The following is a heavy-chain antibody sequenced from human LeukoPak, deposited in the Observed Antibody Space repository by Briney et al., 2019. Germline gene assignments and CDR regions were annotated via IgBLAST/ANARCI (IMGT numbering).Heavy chain of an antibody. D-gene: IGHD6-19*01. V-gene: IGHV3-66*02. Sequence: GGSLRLSCAASGFTFSDYYMSWVRQAPGKGLEWVSVLYSGGSTYYADSVRGRFTISRDNSKNTLYLQMNSLRSDDTAVYYCAREGRASFSSSGWSSFDYWGQGTRVTVSS. J-gene: IGHJ4*02. CDR1: GFTFSDYY. CDR2: LYSGGST. CDR3: AREGRASFSSSGWSSFDY.